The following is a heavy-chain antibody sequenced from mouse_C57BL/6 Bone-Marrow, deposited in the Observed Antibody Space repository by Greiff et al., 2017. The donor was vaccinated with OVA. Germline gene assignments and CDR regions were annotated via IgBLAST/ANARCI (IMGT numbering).Heavy chain of an antibody. CDR1: GFNIKDCY. Sequence: VQLKESGAELVKPGASVKLSCTASGFNIKDCYMHWVKQRTEQGLEWIGRIDPEDGETKYAPKFQGKATITAATSSSPAYLQLSIRTDEDTAVYYCARGGLRGAWFAYWGQGTLVTVSA. CDR2: IDPEDGET. D-gene: IGHD2-4*01. V-gene: IGHV14-2*01. CDR3: ARGGLRGAWFAY. J-gene: IGHJ3*01.